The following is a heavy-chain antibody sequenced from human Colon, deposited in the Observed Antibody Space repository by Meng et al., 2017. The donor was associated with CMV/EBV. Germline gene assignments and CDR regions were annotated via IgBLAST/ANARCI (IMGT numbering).Heavy chain of an antibody. J-gene: IGHJ4*02. Sequence: GGSLRLSCKGSGYSFTDYWIAWVRQMPGKGLEWMGTIYPGDSDTRYSPSFQGQVTASFDKSTTTAHLQWNSLKASDTAMYYCARLRDLTTMGDYWGQGTLVTVSS. CDR3: ARLRDLTTMGDY. CDR2: IYPGDSDT. CDR1: GYSFTDYW. D-gene: IGHD4-11*01. V-gene: IGHV5-51*01.